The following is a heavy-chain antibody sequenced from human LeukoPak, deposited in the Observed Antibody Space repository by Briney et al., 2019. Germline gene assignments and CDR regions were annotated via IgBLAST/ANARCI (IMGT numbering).Heavy chain of an antibody. D-gene: IGHD3-9*01. CDR2: IIPIFGTA. CDR3: ARVFLTGYGGANWYDP. Sequence: SVKVSCKASGGTFSSYAISWVRQAPGQGLEWMGGIIPIFGTANYARKFQGRVTITADESTSTAYMELSSLRSEDTAVYYCARVFLTGYGGANWYDPWGQGTLVTVSS. CDR1: GGTFSSYA. J-gene: IGHJ5*02. V-gene: IGHV1-69*13.